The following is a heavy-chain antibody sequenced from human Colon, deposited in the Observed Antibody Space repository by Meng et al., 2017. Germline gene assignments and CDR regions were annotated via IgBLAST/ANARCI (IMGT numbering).Heavy chain of an antibody. V-gene: IGHV4-30-2*01. Sequence: QVQLRESGPGLVKPSQTLSLTCAVSGGSISSGGYSWSWIRQPPGKGLEWIGYIYHSGSTYYNPSLKSRVTISVDRSKNQFSLKLSSVTAADTAVYYCARVQMIVVVIDYWGQGTLVTVSS. CDR2: IYHSGST. J-gene: IGHJ4*02. CDR3: ARVQMIVVVIDY. D-gene: IGHD3-22*01. CDR1: GGSISSGGYS.